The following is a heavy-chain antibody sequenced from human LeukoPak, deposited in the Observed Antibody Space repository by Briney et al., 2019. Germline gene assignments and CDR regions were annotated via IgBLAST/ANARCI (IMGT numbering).Heavy chain of an antibody. D-gene: IGHD2-15*01. J-gene: IGHJ3*02. V-gene: IGHV4-30-2*01. Sequence: PSETLSLTCTVSGYAIISGGFSWNWIRQPPGKGLEWIGCIYDRGPAHYNPSLKSRFTISVDRPKNQFFLNVTSLTAADTAVYYCARGGYCSGGSCHTAGSDLDAFDIWGQGTMVTVSS. CDR2: IYDRGPA. CDR3: ARGGYCSGGSCHTAGSDLDAFDI. CDR1: GYAIISGGFS.